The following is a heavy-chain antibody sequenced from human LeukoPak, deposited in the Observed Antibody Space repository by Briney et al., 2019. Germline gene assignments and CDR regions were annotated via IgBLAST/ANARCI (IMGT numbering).Heavy chain of an antibody. D-gene: IGHD2-15*01. V-gene: IGHV3-23*01. Sequence: PGGSLRLSCAASGFTFSSYAMSWVRQAPRKGLEWVSAISGSGGSTYYADSVKGRFTISRDNSKNTLYLRMNSLRAEDTAVYYCAKDLRYCSGGSCHWGQGTLVTVSS. CDR2: ISGSGGST. J-gene: IGHJ4*02. CDR1: GFTFSSYA. CDR3: AKDLRYCSGGSCH.